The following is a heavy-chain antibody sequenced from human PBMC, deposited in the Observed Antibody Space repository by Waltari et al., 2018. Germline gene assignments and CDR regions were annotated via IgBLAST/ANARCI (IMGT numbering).Heavy chain of an antibody. CDR1: GASITYGFY. Sequence: QVQLQESGPGLVKPSETLSLTCSVSGASITYGFYWAWIRQPPGKGLEYIGNIYHSDTGDYNPSLQSRVTMSVDTSKNQFSLELRSVTAADTAIYYCARDHTRRLDPWGQGILVTVSS. V-gene: IGHV4-38-2*02. CDR2: IYHSDTG. D-gene: IGHD6-25*01. CDR3: ARDHTRRLDP. J-gene: IGHJ5*02.